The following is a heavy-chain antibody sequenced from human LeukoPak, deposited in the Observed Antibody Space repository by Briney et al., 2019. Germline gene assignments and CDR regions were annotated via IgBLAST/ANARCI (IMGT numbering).Heavy chain of an antibody. Sequence: ASVKVSCKASGGTFSSYAISWVRQAPGQGLEWMGWVNPNSGGTNYAQKFQGRVTMTRDTSISTAYMELSRLRSDDTAVYYCARTXQXXXXXXXDYWXXXTXVTVSS. V-gene: IGHV1-2*02. CDR1: GGTFSSYA. J-gene: IGHJ4*01. CDR2: VNPNSGGT. CDR3: ARTXQXXXXXXXDY.